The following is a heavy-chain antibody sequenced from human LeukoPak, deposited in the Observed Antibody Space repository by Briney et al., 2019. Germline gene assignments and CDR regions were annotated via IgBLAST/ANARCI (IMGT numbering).Heavy chain of an antibody. J-gene: IGHJ4*02. V-gene: IGHV4-59*01. CDR3: ARVDRPYSSSWYFDY. Sequence: PSETLSLTCTVSGGSISSYYWSWIRQPPGKGLEWIGYICYSGSTNYNPSLKSRVTISVDTSKNQFSLKLSSVTAADTAVYYCARVDRPYSSSWYFDYWGQGTLVTVSS. CDR1: GGSISSYY. CDR2: ICYSGST. D-gene: IGHD6-13*01.